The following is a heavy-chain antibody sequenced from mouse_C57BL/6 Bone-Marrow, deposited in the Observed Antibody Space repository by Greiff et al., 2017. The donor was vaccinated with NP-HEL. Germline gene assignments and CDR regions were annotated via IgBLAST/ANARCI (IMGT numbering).Heavy chain of an antibody. V-gene: IGHV1-69*01. J-gene: IGHJ2*01. CDR2: MYPSDSYT. CDR3: AREGDSSGSYYFDY. CDR1: GYKLTSYW. Sequence: QVQLQQPGAELVMPGASVKLSCKASGYKLTSYWMQWVKQRRGEGGEGRGEMYPSDSYTNYNQKFKGKSTLTVDKSSSTAYMQLSSLTSEDSAVYYCAREGDSSGSYYFDYWGQGTTLTVSS. D-gene: IGHD3-2*02.